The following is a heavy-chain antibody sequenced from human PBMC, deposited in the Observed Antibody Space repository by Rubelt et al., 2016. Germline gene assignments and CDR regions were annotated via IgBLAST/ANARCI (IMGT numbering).Heavy chain of an antibody. CDR2: IYSGDDT. J-gene: IGHJ2*01. D-gene: IGHD1-26*01. Sequence: EWVSVIYSGDDTYYADSVKGRFTISRDNSKNTLYLQMNSLRAEDTAVHYCARDPSYLSPGGWFDLWGRGTLVTVSS. V-gene: IGHV3-53*05. CDR3: ARDPSYLSPGGWFDL.